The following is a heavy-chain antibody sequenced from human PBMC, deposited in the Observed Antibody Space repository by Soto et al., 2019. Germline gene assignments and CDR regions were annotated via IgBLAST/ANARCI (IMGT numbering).Heavy chain of an antibody. Sequence: QVQLVQSGAEVKKPGSSVTVSCKASGGTFSSYTISWVRQAPGQGLEWMRGLIPIFGTANYAQKFQGRITITAEESTSTAYRELSSLRSEDTAVYYCARGNHRWLQLWYFDLWGRGTLVTVSS. J-gene: IGHJ2*01. CDR3: ARGNHRWLQLWYFDL. CDR2: LIPIFGTA. D-gene: IGHD5-12*01. CDR1: GGTFSSYT. V-gene: IGHV1-69*12.